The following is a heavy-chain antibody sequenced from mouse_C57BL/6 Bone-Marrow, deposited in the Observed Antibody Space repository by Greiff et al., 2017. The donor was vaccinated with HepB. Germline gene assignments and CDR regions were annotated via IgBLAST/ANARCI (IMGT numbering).Heavy chain of an antibody. V-gene: IGHV5-17*01. CDR2: ISSGSSTI. J-gene: IGHJ2*01. CDR3: ARPSYYDYDVGY. D-gene: IGHD2-4*01. CDR1: GFTFSDYG. Sequence: EVQLVESGGGLVKPGGSLKLSCAASGFTFSDYGMHWVRQAPERGLEWVAYISSGSSTIYYADTVKGRFTISRDNAKNTLFLQMTSLRSEDTAMYYCARPSYYDYDVGYWGQGTTLTVSS.